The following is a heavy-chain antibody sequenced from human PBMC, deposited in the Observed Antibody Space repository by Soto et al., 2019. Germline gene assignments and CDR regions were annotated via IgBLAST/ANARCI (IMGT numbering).Heavy chain of an antibody. D-gene: IGHD3-10*01. CDR3: TRHRDGYYYGSGSYSDAFDI. CDR1: GFTFSGSA. V-gene: IGHV3-73*02. CDR2: IRSKANSYAT. Sequence: EVQLVESGGGLVQPGGSLKLSCAASGFTFSGSAMHWVRQASGKGLEWVGRIRSKANSYATAYAASVKGRFTISRDDSKNTAYLQMNSLKTEDTAVYYCTRHRDGYYYGSGSYSDAFDIWGQGTMVTVSS. J-gene: IGHJ3*02.